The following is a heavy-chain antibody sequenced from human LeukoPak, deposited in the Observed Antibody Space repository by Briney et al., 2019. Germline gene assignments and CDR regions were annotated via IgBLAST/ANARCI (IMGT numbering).Heavy chain of an antibody. D-gene: IGHD5-12*01. V-gene: IGHV4-59*01. CDR3: ARGLSGYDSYYYYYYMDV. CDR1: GGSISSYY. J-gene: IGHJ6*03. CDR2: IYYSGST. Sequence: SETLSLTCTVSGGSISSYYWSWIRQPPGKGLEWIGYIYYSGSTNYNPSLKSRVTISVDTSKNQFSLKLSSVTAADTAVYYCARGLSGYDSYYYYYYMDVWGKGTTVTVSS.